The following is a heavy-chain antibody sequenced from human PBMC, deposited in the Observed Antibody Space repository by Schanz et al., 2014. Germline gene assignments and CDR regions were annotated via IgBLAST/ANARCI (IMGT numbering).Heavy chain of an antibody. CDR3: VKDLQRELLRDDHYYGMDV. CDR1: GFTFSDYG. J-gene: IGHJ6*02. CDR2: VCYDGSKK. V-gene: IGHV3-33*06. Sequence: QVQLVESGGGVVQPGRSLRLSCGASGFTFSDYGTHWVRQAPGKGLEWVAVVCYDGSKKYYADSVKGRFTTSRDNSKNTMYLQMNSLRAEDTAVYYCVKDLQRELLRDDHYYGMDVWGQGTTVTVSS. D-gene: IGHD1-26*01.